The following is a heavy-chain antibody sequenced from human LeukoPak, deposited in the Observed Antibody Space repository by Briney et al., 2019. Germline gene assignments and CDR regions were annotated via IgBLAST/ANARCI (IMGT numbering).Heavy chain of an antibody. J-gene: IGHJ5*02. V-gene: IGHV4-34*01. CDR3: ARGHTKVRGVMSLYRHNWFDP. D-gene: IGHD3-10*01. CDR2: INHSGST. CDR1: GGSFSGYY. Sequence: SETPSLTCAVYGGSFSGYYWSWIRQPPGKGLEWIGEINHSGSTNYNPSLKSRVTISVDTSKNQFSLKLSSVTAADTAVYYCARGHTKVRGVMSLYRHNWFDPWGQGTLVTVSS.